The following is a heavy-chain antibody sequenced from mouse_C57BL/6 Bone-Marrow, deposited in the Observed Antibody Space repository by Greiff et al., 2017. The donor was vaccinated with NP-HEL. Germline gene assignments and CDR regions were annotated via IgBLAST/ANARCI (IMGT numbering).Heavy chain of an antibody. Sequence: VQLQQSGPELVKPGASVKISCKASGYTFTDYYINWVKQRPGKGLEWIGWIFPGSGSTYYNEKLKGKATLTVDKSSSQAYMLLGSLTSEDSAVYFCARGHWDPFAYWGQGTLVTVSA. CDR1: GYTFTDYY. V-gene: IGHV1-75*01. D-gene: IGHD4-1*01. CDR3: ARGHWDPFAY. J-gene: IGHJ3*01. CDR2: IFPGSGST.